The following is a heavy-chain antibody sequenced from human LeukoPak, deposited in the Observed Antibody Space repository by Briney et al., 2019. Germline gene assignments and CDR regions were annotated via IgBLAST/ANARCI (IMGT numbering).Heavy chain of an antibody. V-gene: IGHV4-59*01. CDR1: GGSISSYY. CDR2: IYYTGST. Sequence: SETLSLTRSVSGGSISSYYWSWIRQPPGKGLEWIGYIYYTGSTNYNPSLKSRVTISVDTSKNQFSLKLSSVTAADTAVYYCARLRGNYFPDYWGQGSLVTVSS. CDR3: ARLRGNYFPDY. D-gene: IGHD4-11*01. J-gene: IGHJ4*02.